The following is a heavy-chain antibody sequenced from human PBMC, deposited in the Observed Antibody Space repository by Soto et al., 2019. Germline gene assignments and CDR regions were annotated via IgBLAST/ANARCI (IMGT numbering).Heavy chain of an antibody. V-gene: IGHV2-70*01. CDR1: AFSLSTSGMC. Sequence: SVPTPVNPTQSLTLTCTFSAFSLSTSGMCVSWIRQPPGKALEWLALIDWDDDKYYSTSLKTRLTISKDTSKNQVVLTMTNMDPVDTATYYCARIQTYNWPEVWFDPWGQGTLVTVSS. D-gene: IGHD1-20*01. CDR2: IDWDDDK. J-gene: IGHJ5*02. CDR3: ARIQTYNWPEVWFDP.